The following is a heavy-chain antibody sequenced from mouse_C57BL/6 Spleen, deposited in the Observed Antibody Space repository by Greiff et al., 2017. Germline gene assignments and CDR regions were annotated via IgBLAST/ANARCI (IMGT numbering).Heavy chain of an antibody. J-gene: IGHJ1*03. D-gene: IGHD2-5*01. CDR1: GYTFTDYY. V-gene: IGHV1-26*01. CDR2: INPNNGGT. CDR3: ARGESNYVGYFDV. Sequence: VQLQQSGPELVKPGASVKISCKASGYTFTDYYMNWVKQSHGKSLEWIGDINPNNGGTSYNQKFKGKATLTVDKSSSTAYMELRSLTSEDSAVYDCARGESNYVGYFDVWGTGTTVTVSS.